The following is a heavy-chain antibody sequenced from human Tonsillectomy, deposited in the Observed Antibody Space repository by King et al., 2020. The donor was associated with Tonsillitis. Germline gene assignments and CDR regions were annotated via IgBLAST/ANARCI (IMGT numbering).Heavy chain of an antibody. D-gene: IGHD3-10*01. V-gene: IGHV3-33*05. CDR3: ARDRRSWPCDY. CDR1: GFTFSSYG. J-gene: IGHJ4*02. CDR2: ISSDGSNK. Sequence: VQLVESGGGVVQPGRSLRLSCAASGFTFSSYGMHWVRQAPGKGLEWVAVISSDGSNKYHADSVKGRFTISRDNSKNTMSLQMNSLRAEDTAVYYCARDRRSWPCDYWGQGTLVTVSS.